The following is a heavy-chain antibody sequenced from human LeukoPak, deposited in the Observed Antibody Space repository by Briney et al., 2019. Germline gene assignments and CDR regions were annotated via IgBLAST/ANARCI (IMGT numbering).Heavy chain of an antibody. Sequence: GGSLRLSCAASGFTFSSYSMNWVRQAPGKGLEWVSSISSSSSYIYYADSVKGRFTISRDNAKNSLYLQMNSLRAEDTAVYYCAREIRDIVVVPAATNPHYYYYYMDVWGKGTTVTVSS. V-gene: IGHV3-21*01. D-gene: IGHD2-2*01. J-gene: IGHJ6*03. CDR3: AREIRDIVVVPAATNPHYYYYYMDV. CDR2: ISSSSSYI. CDR1: GFTFSSYS.